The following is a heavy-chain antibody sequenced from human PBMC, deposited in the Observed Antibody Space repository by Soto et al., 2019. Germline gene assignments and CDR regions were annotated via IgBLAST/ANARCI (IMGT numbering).Heavy chain of an antibody. Sequence: GGSLRLSCAASGFTFSSFAMSWVRQAPGKGLEWVSAISGSGGSTYYADSVKGRFTISRDKSKNTLYLQMNSLRAEDTAVYYCAKARYSSGWNYFDYWGQGTLVTVSS. CDR2: ISGSGGST. CDR1: GFTFSSFA. V-gene: IGHV3-23*01. D-gene: IGHD6-19*01. CDR3: AKARYSSGWNYFDY. J-gene: IGHJ4*02.